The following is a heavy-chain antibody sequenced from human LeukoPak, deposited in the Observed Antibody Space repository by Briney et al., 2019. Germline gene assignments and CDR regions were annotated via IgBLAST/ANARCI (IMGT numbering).Heavy chain of an antibody. Sequence: SQTLSLTCTVSGGSISSGGYYWSWIRQHPGKGLEWIGYIYYSGSTYYNPSLKSRVTISVDTSKNQFSLKLSSVTAADTAAYYCARDGGDYDYFDYWGQGTLVTVSS. D-gene: IGHD4-17*01. V-gene: IGHV4-31*03. J-gene: IGHJ4*02. CDR2: IYYSGST. CDR3: ARDGGDYDYFDY. CDR1: GGSISSGGYY.